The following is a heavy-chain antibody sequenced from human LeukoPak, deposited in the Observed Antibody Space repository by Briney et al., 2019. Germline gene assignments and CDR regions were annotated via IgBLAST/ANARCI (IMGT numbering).Heavy chain of an antibody. V-gene: IGHV3-23*01. J-gene: IGHJ4*02. Sequence: GGSLRLSCEASGFTFSSYSMSWVRQAPGKWLECVSFISVSGGSTYYADSVKGRFTISRDNSKNTLSLKMNSLRAEDTAVYYCIISLRYCTSTSCYRWGQGTLVTVSS. CDR2: ISVSGGST. CDR1: GFTFSSYS. D-gene: IGHD2-2*01. CDR3: IISLRYCTSTSCYR.